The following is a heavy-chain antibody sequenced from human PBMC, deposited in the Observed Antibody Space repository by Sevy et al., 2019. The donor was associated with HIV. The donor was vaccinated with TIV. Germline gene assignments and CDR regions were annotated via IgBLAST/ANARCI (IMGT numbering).Heavy chain of an antibody. V-gene: IGHV3-7*04. CDR2: LYQAGSKK. Sequence: GGSLRLSCVASGFTFSSYWTTWVRQAPGKGLEWGASLYQAGSKKHYVDSVKGRFSISRDNAKNSLYLEMNSLRAEDTAVYYCATEGSYGDSDVLGYYGMDVWGQGTTVTVSS. CDR3: ATEGSYGDSDVLGYYGMDV. J-gene: IGHJ6*02. CDR1: GFTFSSYW. D-gene: IGHD4-17*01.